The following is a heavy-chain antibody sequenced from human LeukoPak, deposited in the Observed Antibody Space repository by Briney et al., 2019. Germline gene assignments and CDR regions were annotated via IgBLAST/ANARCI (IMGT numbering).Heavy chain of an antibody. D-gene: IGHD6-19*01. V-gene: IGHV1-2*06. CDR1: GYTFTGYY. CDR3: AISRQWLADDAFDI. CDR2: INPNSGGT. Sequence: ASVKVSRKASGYTFTGYYMHWVRQAPGQGLEWMGRINPNSGGTNYAQKFQGRVTMTRDTSISTAYMELSRLGSDDTAVYYCAISRQWLADDAFDIWGQGTMVTVSS. J-gene: IGHJ3*02.